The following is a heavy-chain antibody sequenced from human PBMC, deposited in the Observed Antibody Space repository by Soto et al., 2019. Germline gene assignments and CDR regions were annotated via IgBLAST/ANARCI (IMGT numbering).Heavy chain of an antibody. CDR2: IIPILGIA. J-gene: IGHJ4*02. CDR3: ARDRSGRHGDY. D-gene: IGHD1-26*01. Sequence: QVQLVQSGAEVKKPGSSVKVSCKASGGTFSSYTISWVRQAPGQGLEWMGRIIPILGIANYAQNFQGRVTINADNSTSTAYMELSSLRSEDTAVYYCARDRSGRHGDYWGQGTLVTVSS. CDR1: GGTFSSYT. V-gene: IGHV1-69*02.